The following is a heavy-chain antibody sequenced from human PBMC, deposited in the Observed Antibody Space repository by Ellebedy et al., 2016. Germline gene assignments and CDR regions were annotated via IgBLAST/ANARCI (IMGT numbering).Heavy chain of an antibody. CDR1: GFSVSSNY. D-gene: IGHD2-2*01. CDR3: ARDFAYCSSTSCSHFDY. Sequence: GESLKISCVVSGFSVSSNYLSWVRQAPGKGLEWVSVLYAGGTTFYADSVRGRFTISRDNSKNTLYLQMNRLRAEDTAMYYCARDFAYCSSTSCSHFDYWGQGTLVTVSS. J-gene: IGHJ4*02. CDR2: LYAGGTT. V-gene: IGHV3-66*01.